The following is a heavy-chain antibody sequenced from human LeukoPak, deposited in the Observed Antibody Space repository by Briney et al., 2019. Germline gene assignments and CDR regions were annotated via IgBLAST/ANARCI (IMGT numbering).Heavy chain of an antibody. Sequence: GSLRLSCAASGFTFSSYAMSWIRQPPGKGLEWIGYIYYSGSTNYNPSLKSRVTISVDTSKNQFSLKLSSVTAADTAVYYCARLRATVSTAYYYGMDVWGQGTTVTVSS. D-gene: IGHD4-17*01. J-gene: IGHJ6*02. CDR3: ARLRATVSTAYYYGMDV. CDR1: GFTFSSYA. CDR2: IYYSGST. V-gene: IGHV4-59*08.